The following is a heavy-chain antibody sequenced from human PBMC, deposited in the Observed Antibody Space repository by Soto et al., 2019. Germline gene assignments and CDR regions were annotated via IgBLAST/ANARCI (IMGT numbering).Heavy chain of an antibody. CDR3: ARDLAVGLVDY. CDR2: ISAYNGNT. CDR1: GYTFTSYG. Sequence: ASVKVSCKASGYTFTSYGISWVRQAPGQGLEWMGWISAYNGNTNYAQKLQGRVTMTTDTSTSTAFMELRSLRSYDTVVYYCARDLAVGLVDYWGQGTLVTVSS. V-gene: IGHV1-18*01. D-gene: IGHD6-19*01. J-gene: IGHJ4*02.